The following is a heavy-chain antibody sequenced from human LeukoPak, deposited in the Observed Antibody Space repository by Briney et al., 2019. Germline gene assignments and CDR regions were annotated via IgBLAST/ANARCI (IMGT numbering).Heavy chain of an antibody. CDR3: ARDLLLWFGEAHDAFDI. V-gene: IGHV7-4-1*02. D-gene: IGHD3-10*01. J-gene: IGHJ3*02. CDR2: INTNTGNP. Sequence: GASVKVSCKASGYTFTSYAMNWVRQAPGQGLEWMGWINTNTGNPTYAQGFTGRFVFSLDTSVSTAYLQISSLKAEDTAVYYCARDLLLWFGEAHDAFDIWGQGTMVTVSS. CDR1: GYTFTSYA.